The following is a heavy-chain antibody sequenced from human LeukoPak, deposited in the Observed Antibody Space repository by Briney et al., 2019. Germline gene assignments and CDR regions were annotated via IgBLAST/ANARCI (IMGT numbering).Heavy chain of an antibody. Sequence: ASVKVSCKASGYTFTSYGISWVRQAPGQGLEWMGWISAYNGNTNYAQKLQGRVTMTTDTSTSTAYMELRSLRSDDTAVYYCAKSRISSGWYPRRVDYWGQGTLVTVSS. CDR3: AKSRISSGWYPRRVDY. CDR1: GYTFTSYG. CDR2: ISAYNGNT. J-gene: IGHJ4*02. D-gene: IGHD6-13*01. V-gene: IGHV1-18*01.